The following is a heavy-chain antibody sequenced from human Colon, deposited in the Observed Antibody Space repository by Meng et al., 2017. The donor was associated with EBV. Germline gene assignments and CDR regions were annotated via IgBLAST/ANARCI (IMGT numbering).Heavy chain of an antibody. CDR1: GDSISSTDYY. CDR2: IYYSGSR. J-gene: IGHJ4*02. D-gene: IGHD3-22*01. Sequence: VQLQESGPGLVKTSHTLSLTCTVSGDSISSTDYYWSWVRQPPGKGLEWTGYIYYSGSRYYNPSLKSRVTISVDTSKNQFSLKLSSVTAADTAVYYCARVTGKIYYDGSGYPEAFDYWGQGTLVTVSS. CDR3: ARVTGKIYYDGSGYPEAFDY. V-gene: IGHV4-30-4*01.